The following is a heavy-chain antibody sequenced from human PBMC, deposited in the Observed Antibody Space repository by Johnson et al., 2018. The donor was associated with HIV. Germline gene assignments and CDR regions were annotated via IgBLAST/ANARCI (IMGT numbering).Heavy chain of an antibody. CDR2: ISYDGNNK. CDR3: VRGREGVDNSGGSFDV. D-gene: IGHD1-1*01. Sequence: QVQLVESGGGVVQPGRSLRLSCAASGFSFTKYAMHWVRQAPGKGLEWVAIISYDGNNKYYADSVKGRFTISRDNSKNTLFLQMNSLRPEDTAVFYCVRGREGVDNSGGSFDVWGQGTMVIVSA. V-gene: IGHV3-30-3*01. CDR1: GFSFTKYA. J-gene: IGHJ3*01.